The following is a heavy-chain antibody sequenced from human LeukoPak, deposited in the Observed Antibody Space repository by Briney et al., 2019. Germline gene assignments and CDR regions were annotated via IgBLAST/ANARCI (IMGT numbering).Heavy chain of an antibody. V-gene: IGHV3-64*05. CDR2: INTNGANT. CDR3: AKDRDYHASTGALIDS. Sequence: PGGSLRLSCSASGFTFKSYAMHWVRQAPGKGLEYVSSINTNGANTYYADSVKGRFTISRDNSRNTVYVQMNSLTPEDTAVYYCAKDRDYHASTGALIDSWGQGTLVIVSS. J-gene: IGHJ4*02. CDR1: GFTFKSYA. D-gene: IGHD2-8*02.